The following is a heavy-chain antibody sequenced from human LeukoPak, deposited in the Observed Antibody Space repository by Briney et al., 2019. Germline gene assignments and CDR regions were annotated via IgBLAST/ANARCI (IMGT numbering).Heavy chain of an antibody. V-gene: IGHV1-69*05. J-gene: IGHJ5*02. CDR1: GYTFTSYD. CDR2: IIPIFGTA. Sequence: GASVKVSCKASGYTFTSYDINWVRQATGQGLEWMGGIIPIFGTANYAQKFQGRVTITTDESTSTAYMELSSLRSEDTAVYYCARDRAPRVRGTKGGNNWFDPWGQGTLVTVSS. D-gene: IGHD3-10*01. CDR3: ARDRAPRVRGTKGGNNWFDP.